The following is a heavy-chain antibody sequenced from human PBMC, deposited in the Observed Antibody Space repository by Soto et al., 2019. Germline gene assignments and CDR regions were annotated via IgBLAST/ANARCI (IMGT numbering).Heavy chain of an antibody. CDR2: IIPFHGVT. Sequence: QVQLVQSGAEVKKPGSSVKVSCKASGGTFSPYTINWVRQAPGQGLEWMGRIIPFHGVTNYAQKFQARVTITADKSTSTAYMELSGLRFEDTAMYYCTRDWESTVSTWSFGGFWGRGTLGTGSS. CDR1: GGTFSPYT. D-gene: IGHD3-10*01. CDR3: TRDWESTVSTWSFGGF. V-gene: IGHV1-69*08. J-gene: IGHJ4*02.